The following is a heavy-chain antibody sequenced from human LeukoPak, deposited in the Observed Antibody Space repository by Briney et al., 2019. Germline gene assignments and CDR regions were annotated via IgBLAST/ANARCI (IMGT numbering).Heavy chain of an antibody. D-gene: IGHD1-1*01. J-gene: IGHJ4*02. CDR3: VTDGDKWNDFEY. CDR2: IDKNGNEI. CDR1: GLSISNFW. V-gene: IGHV3-7*01. Sequence: GGSLRLSCGASGLSISNFWMHWVRQAPGKGLEWVAIIDKNGNEIKYVDSVKGRFTLSRDNAKNSVYLQMNSLRTEDTALYYCVTDGDKWNDFEYWGQGTLVTVSS.